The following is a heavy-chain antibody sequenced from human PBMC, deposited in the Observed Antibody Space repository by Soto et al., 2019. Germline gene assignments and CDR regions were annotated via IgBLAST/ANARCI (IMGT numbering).Heavy chain of an antibody. CDR2: INSDGSST. CDR3: ARHLAVNRDY. D-gene: IGHD3-3*02. V-gene: IGHV3-74*01. Sequence: EVQLVESGGGLVQPGGSLSLSCAASGFTFSSYWMHWVRQAPGKGLVWVSRINSDGSSTYYADSVKGRFTIPSDNAKNTLYLQMNSLRAEDTAVYYCARHLAVNRDYWGQGTLVTVSA. CDR1: GFTFSSYW. J-gene: IGHJ4*02.